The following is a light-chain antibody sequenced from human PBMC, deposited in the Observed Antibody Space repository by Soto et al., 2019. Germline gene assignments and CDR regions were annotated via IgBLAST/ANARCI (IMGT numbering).Light chain of an antibody. J-gene: IGKJ5*01. Sequence: DIQLTQSPSFLSASVGDRVTITCRASQGISSYLAWYQQKPGKAPKLLIYAASTLQSGVPSRFSGSGSGTEFTPKTSALQPEDFEPYYCQQFNNYPIPFGQGTRREIK. V-gene: IGKV1-9*01. CDR3: QQFNNYPIP. CDR1: QGISSY. CDR2: AAS.